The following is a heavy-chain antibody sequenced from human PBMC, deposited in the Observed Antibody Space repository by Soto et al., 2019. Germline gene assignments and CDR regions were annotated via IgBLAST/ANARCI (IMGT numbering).Heavy chain of an antibody. CDR1: GFTFGDYA. CDR2: IRSKAYGGTT. CDR3: TTISYLLVVVIQDAFDI. Sequence: SLKISCTASGFTFGDYAMSWVRQAPGKGLEWVGFIRSKAYGGTTEYAASVKGRFTISRDDSKSIAYLQMNSLKTEDTAVYYCTTISYLLVVVIQDAFDIWGQGTVVTVS. V-gene: IGHV3-49*04. D-gene: IGHD3-22*01. J-gene: IGHJ3*02.